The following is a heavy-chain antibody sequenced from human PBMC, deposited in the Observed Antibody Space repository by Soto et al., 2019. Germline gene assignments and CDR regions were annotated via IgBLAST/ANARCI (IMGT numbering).Heavy chain of an antibody. CDR2: INPNSGGT. V-gene: IGHV1-2*04. CDR1: GYTFTGYY. Sequence: QVQLVQSGAEVKKPGASVKVSCKASGYTFTGYYMHWVRQAPGQGLEWMGWINPNSGGTNDAQKFQGWVTMTRDTSISTAYMELSRLRSDDTAVYYCARGIAAAAARGMDVWGQGTTVTVSS. J-gene: IGHJ6*02. CDR3: ARGIAAAAARGMDV. D-gene: IGHD6-13*01.